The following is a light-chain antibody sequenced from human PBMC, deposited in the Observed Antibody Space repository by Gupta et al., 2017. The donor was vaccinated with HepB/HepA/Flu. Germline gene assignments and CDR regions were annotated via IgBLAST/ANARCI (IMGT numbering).Light chain of an antibody. CDR1: QSVLESSNKKNY. V-gene: IGKV4-1*01. CDR2: WAS. J-gene: IGKJ4*01. CDR3: QQYFSAPLT. Sequence: DIVMTQSPDSLPVSLGERATINCKSSQSVLESSNKKNYLAWYQRKPGQPPKELLYWASTRESGVPDRFSGSGSGTDFTLTISNLQAEDVAVYYCQQYFSAPLTFGGGTRVEIK.